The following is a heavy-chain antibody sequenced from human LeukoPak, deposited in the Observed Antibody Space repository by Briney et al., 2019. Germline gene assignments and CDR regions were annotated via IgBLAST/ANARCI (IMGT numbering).Heavy chain of an antibody. D-gene: IGHD3-16*02. CDR3: ARQGDYVWGSFRYNVFDI. CDR1: GGSISSYY. CDR2: IYYSGST. V-gene: IGHV4-59*08. Sequence: SETLSLTCTVSGGSISSYYWSWIRQPPGKGLEWIGDIYYSGSTNYNPSLKSRVTIPVDTSKNQFSLKLSSVTAADTAVYYCARQGDYVWGSFRYNVFDIWGQGTMVTVSS. J-gene: IGHJ3*02.